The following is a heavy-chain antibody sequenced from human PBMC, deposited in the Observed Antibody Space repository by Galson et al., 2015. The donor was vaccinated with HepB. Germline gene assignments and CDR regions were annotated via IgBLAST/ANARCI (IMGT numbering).Heavy chain of an antibody. D-gene: IGHD5-12*01. Sequence: PALVKPTQTLTLTCTFSGFSLSTSEVGMGWIRQPPGKALEWLALIYWDDDKRYSPSLKSRLTITKDTSKNQVVLTMTNMDPVDTAIYYCAHRDYSGYDRHDAFDIWGQGTMVTVSS. CDR1: GFSLSTSEVG. V-gene: IGHV2-5*02. CDR3: AHRDYSGYDRHDAFDI. CDR2: IYWDDDK. J-gene: IGHJ3*02.